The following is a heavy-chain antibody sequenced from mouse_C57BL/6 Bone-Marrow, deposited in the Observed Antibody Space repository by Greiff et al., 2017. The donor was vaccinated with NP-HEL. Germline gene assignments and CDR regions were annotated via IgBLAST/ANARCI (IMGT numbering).Heavy chain of an antibody. V-gene: IGHV5-6*01. CDR2: ISSGGSYT. D-gene: IGHD1-1*01. CDR1: GFTFSSYG. J-gene: IGHJ3*01. Sequence: EVNLVESGGDLVKPGGSLKLSCAASGFTFSSYGMSWVRQTPDKRLEWVATISSGGSYTYYPDSVKGRFTISRDNAKNTLYLQMSSLKSEDTAMYYCARLGTVVATRFAYWGQGTLVTVSA. CDR3: ARLGTVVATRFAY.